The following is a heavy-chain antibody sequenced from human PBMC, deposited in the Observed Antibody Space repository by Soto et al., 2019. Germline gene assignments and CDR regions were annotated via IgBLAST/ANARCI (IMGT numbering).Heavy chain of an antibody. D-gene: IGHD3-22*01. Sequence: ETLSLTCTVSGVSISSSSYYWGWIRQPPGKGLEWIGSIYYSGSTYYNPSLKSRVTISVDTSKNQFSLKLSSVTAADTAVYYCARHPSPYYYDRSGYYYYFDYWGQGTLVTV. J-gene: IGHJ4*02. CDR3: ARHPSPYYYDRSGYYYYFDY. V-gene: IGHV4-39*01. CDR2: IYYSGST. CDR1: GVSISSSSYY.